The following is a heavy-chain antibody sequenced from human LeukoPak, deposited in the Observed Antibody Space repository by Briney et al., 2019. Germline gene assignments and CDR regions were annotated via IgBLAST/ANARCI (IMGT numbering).Heavy chain of an antibody. V-gene: IGHV1-69*01. D-gene: IGHD2-15*01. CDR2: IIPIFGTA. Sequence: SVKVSCKASGGTFSSYAISWVRQAPGQGLEWMGGIIPIFGTANYAQKFQGRVTITADESTSTAYMELSSLRPEDTAVYYCARIAQDAFDIWGQGTMVTVSS. J-gene: IGHJ3*02. CDR1: GGTFSSYA. CDR3: ARIAQDAFDI.